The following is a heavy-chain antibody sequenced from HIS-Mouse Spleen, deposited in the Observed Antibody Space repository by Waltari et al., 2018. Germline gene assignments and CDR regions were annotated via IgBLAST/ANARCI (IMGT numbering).Heavy chain of an antibody. V-gene: IGHV4-39*07. CDR1: GGSISSSSYY. D-gene: IGHD6-13*01. CDR2: IYYSGST. CDR3: AREIPYSSSWYDWYFDL. Sequence: QLQLQESGPGLVKPSETLSLTCPVAGGSISSSSYYWGWHRQPPGKGLEWIGSIYYSGSTYYNPSLKSRVTISVDTSKNQFSLKLSSVTAADTAVYYCAREIPYSSSWYDWYFDLWGRGTLVTVSS. J-gene: IGHJ2*01.